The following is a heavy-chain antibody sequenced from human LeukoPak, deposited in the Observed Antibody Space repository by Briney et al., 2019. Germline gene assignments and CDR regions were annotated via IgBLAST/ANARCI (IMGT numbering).Heavy chain of an antibody. J-gene: IGHJ4*02. CDR3: ARGVEPLAANTLAY. Sequence: PGGSLRLSCAASGFTFSSYTMSWVRQAPGKGLEWVSVLYSDGNTKYADSVQGRFTISRDNSKNTLYLEMNSLSPDDTAAYYCARGVEPLAANTLAYWGQGTLVTVSS. CDR1: GFTFSSYT. V-gene: IGHV3-53*01. CDR2: LYSDGNT. D-gene: IGHD1-14*01.